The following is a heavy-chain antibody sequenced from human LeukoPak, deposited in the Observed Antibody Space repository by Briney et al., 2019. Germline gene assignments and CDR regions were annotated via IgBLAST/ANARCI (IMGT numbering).Heavy chain of an antibody. Sequence: PGGSLRLSCAASGFTFSSNAMHWVRQAPGKGLEWVAVITYDGSNKYYADSVKGRFTISRDNSRNTLYLQMNSLRAEDTAVYYCARVDYDYVWGSYRNDAFDIWGQGTMVTVSS. D-gene: IGHD3-16*02. J-gene: IGHJ3*02. CDR2: ITYDGSNK. CDR3: ARVDYDYVWGSYRNDAFDI. V-gene: IGHV3-30-3*01. CDR1: GFTFSSNA.